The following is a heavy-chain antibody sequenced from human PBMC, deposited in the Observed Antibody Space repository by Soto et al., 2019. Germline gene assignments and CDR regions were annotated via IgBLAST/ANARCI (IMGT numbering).Heavy chain of an antibody. CDR3: ARILFGRSVAGGYFYMDV. Sequence: HVTLKESGPVLVNPTETLTLTCTVSGFSLSNGKVGVSWIRQPPGKALEWLAHIFSNYEKSYRTSLKSRLTRSEDTSKSQVVLTMTNVDPVDTATYYCARILFGRSVAGGYFYMDVWGKGTTVTVSS. CDR1: GFSLSNGKVG. J-gene: IGHJ6*03. CDR2: IFSNYEK. D-gene: IGHD6-19*01. V-gene: IGHV2-26*01.